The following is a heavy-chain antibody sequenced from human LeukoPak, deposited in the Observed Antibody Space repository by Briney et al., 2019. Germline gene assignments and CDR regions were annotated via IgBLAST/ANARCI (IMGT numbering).Heavy chain of an antibody. V-gene: IGHV3-11*04. CDR3: ARDDNPVPAAMVLYYFDY. CDR1: GFTFSDYY. CDR2: ISSSGSTI. Sequence: GGSLRLSCAASGFTFSDYYMSWIRQAPGKGLEWVSYISSSGSTIYYADSVKGRFTISRDNAKNSLYLQMNSLRAEDTAVYYCARDDNPVPAAMVLYYFDYWGQGTLVTVSS. J-gene: IGHJ4*02. D-gene: IGHD5-18*01.